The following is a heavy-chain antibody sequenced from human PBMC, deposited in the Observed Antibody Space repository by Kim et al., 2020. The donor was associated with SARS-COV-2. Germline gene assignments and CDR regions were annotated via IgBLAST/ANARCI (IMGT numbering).Heavy chain of an antibody. CDR2: T. D-gene: IGHD1-26*01. J-gene: IGHJ4*02. V-gene: IGHV4-61*02. CDR3: ARGVGTTLFDY. Sequence: TTHTPSPRGRVTISVATPKSQFSLRLSSVTAADTAVYYCARGVGTTLFDYWGQGTLVTVSS.